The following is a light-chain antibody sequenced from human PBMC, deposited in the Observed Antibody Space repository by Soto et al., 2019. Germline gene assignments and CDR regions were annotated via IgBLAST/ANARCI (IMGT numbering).Light chain of an antibody. V-gene: IGKV1-6*01. CDR3: LQDYNYPRT. J-gene: IGKJ1*01. Sequence: AIHITHSSLSLSGSLVDRVTITCRASQGSRNDLGWYQQKPGKAPKLLIYAASSLQSGVPSRFSGSGSGTDFTLTISSLQPEDFATYYCLQDYNYPRTFGQGTKVDIK. CDR2: AAS. CDR1: QGSRND.